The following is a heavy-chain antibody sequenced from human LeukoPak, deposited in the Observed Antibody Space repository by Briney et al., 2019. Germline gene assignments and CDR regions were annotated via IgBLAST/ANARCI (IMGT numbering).Heavy chain of an antibody. CDR3: AKGPGYSSSWYYFDY. CDR2: ISFNGNDK. J-gene: IGHJ4*02. V-gene: IGHV3-30*18. Sequence: GGTLRLSCAASGFTFSSYGMSWVRQAPGKGLEWVTLISFNGNDKKYADSVKGRFTVSRDNSRNTVFLQMNSLRAEDTAVYYCAKGPGYSSSWYYFDYWGQGTLVTVSS. D-gene: IGHD6-13*01. CDR1: GFTFSSYG.